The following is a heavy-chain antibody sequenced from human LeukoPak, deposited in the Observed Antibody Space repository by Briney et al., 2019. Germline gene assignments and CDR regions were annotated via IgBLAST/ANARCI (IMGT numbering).Heavy chain of an antibody. D-gene: IGHD1-26*01. Sequence: GGSLRLSCATSGFTFTIFGINWVRQAPGKGPEWVSYIDARTGITYYADSVQGRFTISRDNSKNTLYLQMNSLRAEDTAVYYCAKKAGATTWGQGTLVTVSS. CDR1: GFTFTIFG. CDR3: AKKAGATT. J-gene: IGHJ5*02. V-gene: IGHV3-23*05. CDR2: IDARTGIT.